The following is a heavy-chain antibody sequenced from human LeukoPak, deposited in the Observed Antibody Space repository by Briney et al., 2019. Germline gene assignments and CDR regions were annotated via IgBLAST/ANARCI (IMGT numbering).Heavy chain of an antibody. CDR1: GFSFSSYS. CDR3: ARTYYYARIGYSDY. CDR2: ISSGSSTI. D-gene: IGHD3-22*01. V-gene: IGHV3-48*02. Sequence: PGGSLRLSCVASGFSFSSYSMTWVRQAPGKGLEWVSYISSGSSTISYADSVKGRFTASRDNAKNSLFLQMTSLRDDDTAVYYCARTYYYARIGYSDYWGQGTLVTVSS. J-gene: IGHJ4*02.